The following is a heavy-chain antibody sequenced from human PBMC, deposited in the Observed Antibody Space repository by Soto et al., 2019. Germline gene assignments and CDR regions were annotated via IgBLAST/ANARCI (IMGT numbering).Heavy chain of an antibody. Sequence: GGSLRLSCAASGFTFSSYAMSWVRQAPGKGLEWVSAISGSGGSTYYADSVKGRFTISRDNSRNTLYLQMNSLRAEDTAVYYCAKDVQMYYYGSGSYYNEGHYYYYGMDVWGQGTTDIVSS. CDR3: AKDVQMYYYGSGSYYNEGHYYYYGMDV. J-gene: IGHJ6*02. D-gene: IGHD3-10*01. CDR1: GFTFSSYA. CDR2: ISGSGGST. V-gene: IGHV3-23*01.